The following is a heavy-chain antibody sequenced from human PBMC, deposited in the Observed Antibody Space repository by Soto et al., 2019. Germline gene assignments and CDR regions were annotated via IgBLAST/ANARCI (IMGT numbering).Heavy chain of an antibody. CDR1: GFTFSAYN. D-gene: IGHD3-10*01. CDR3: ARQLHFGELALGF. V-gene: IGHV3-21*01. J-gene: IGHJ4*02. CDR2: ISSTGTYL. Sequence: PGGSLRLSCAASGFTFSAYNIYWVRQAPGKGLEWVSFISSTGTYLNYAASLKGRFTISRDNANSSVFLQMDNLSAVDTAVYYCARQLHFGELALGFWGQGTLVTVSS.